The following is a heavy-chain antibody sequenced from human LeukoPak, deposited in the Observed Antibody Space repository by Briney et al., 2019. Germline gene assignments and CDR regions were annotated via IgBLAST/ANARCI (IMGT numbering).Heavy chain of an antibody. CDR2: ISSSSSPI. CDR3: ARDSYGGIDDAFDI. D-gene: IGHD4-23*01. V-gene: IGHV3-21*01. CDR1: GFTISSYS. Sequence: GVTLTLSCAASGFTISSYSMNWVRQAPGQGLEWVSNISSSSSPIFYAATVKRRFTISRDNAKDSLYLQMNSLRAEDTAVYYCARDSYGGIDDAFDIWGQGTMVTVSS. J-gene: IGHJ3*02.